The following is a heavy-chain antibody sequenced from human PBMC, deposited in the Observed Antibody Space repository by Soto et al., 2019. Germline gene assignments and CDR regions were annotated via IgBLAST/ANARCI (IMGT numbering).Heavy chain of an antibody. CDR1: GGSISSYY. V-gene: IGHV4-4*07. CDR2: IYTSGST. CDR3: ARDLVVPAAIGENNWFDP. D-gene: IGHD2-2*01. J-gene: IGHJ5*02. Sequence: SETLSLTCTVSGGSISSYYWSWIRQPAGKGLEWIGRIYTSGSTNYNSSLKSRVTMSVDTSKNQFSLKLSSVTAADTAVYYCARDLVVPAAIGENNWFDPWGQGTLVTVSS.